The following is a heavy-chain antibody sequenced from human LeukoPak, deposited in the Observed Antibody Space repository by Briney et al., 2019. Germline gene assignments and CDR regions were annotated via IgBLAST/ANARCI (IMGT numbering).Heavy chain of an antibody. D-gene: IGHD3-3*01. Sequence: SETLSLTCTVSGGSISSDDYYWSWIRQPPGKGLEWIGYIYYSGSTYYNPSLKSRVTISVDTSKNQFSLKLSSVTAADTAVYYCARTSNKVLRPDYWGQGTLVTVSS. V-gene: IGHV4-30-4*01. J-gene: IGHJ4*02. CDR3: ARTSNKVLRPDY. CDR2: IYYSGST. CDR1: GGSISSDDYY.